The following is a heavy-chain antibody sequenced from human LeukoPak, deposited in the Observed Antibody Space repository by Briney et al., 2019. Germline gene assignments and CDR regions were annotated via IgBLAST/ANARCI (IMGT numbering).Heavy chain of an antibody. Sequence: PGGSLRLSCAASGFTFSNAWMSWVRQAPGKGLEWVGRIKSKTDGGTTDYATPVKGRFTISRDDSKNTLYLQMNSLKTEDTAVYYCTTEYYYDSSGDYAFDIWGQGTMVTVSS. D-gene: IGHD3-22*01. J-gene: IGHJ3*02. CDR1: GFTFSNAW. V-gene: IGHV3-15*01. CDR2: IKSKTDGGTT. CDR3: TTEYYYDSSGDYAFDI.